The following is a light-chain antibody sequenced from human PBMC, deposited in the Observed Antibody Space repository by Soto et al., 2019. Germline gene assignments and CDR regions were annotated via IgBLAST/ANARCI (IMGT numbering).Light chain of an antibody. Sequence: EIVLTQSPATLSVSPGGRATLPCRASQSIHTSLAWYQQKPGQPPRLVVYDSTLRANGVPDRFGGSRSGTEFTLTINNLEPEDFAVYYCQQRNVWPPITFGQGTRLEIK. V-gene: IGKV3-11*01. J-gene: IGKJ5*01. CDR1: QSIHTS. CDR3: QQRNVWPPIT. CDR2: DST.